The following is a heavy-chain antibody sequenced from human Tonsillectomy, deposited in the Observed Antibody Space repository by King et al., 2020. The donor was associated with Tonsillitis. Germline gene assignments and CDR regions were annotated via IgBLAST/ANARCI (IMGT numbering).Heavy chain of an antibody. Sequence: VQLVESGGGLVQPGGSLRLSCAVSGFTFSSYAMSWVRQAPGKGLEWVSGISGSGGSTYYADSVKGRFTISRDNSKNTLYLQMNSLRAEDTAVYYCATSAEQWGGSCLESWGQGTLVTVSS. CDR1: GFTFSSYA. J-gene: IGHJ4*02. D-gene: IGHD2-15*01. V-gene: IGHV3-23*04. CDR2: ISGSGGST. CDR3: ATSAEQWGGSCLES.